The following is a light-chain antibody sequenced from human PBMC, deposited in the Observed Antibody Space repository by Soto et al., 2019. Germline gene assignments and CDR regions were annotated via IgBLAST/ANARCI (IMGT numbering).Light chain of an antibody. CDR1: QSISSS. V-gene: IGKV3-11*01. CDR2: AS. CDR3: QQRFTWPS. Sequence: ETVLTQSPATLSLSPGERATLSCRASQSISSSLAWYQQTPGQAPRLLIYASKRATGIPARFSGSGSGTDFTLTISSLEPEDFAVYYCQQRFTWPSFGPGTKVDIK. J-gene: IGKJ3*01.